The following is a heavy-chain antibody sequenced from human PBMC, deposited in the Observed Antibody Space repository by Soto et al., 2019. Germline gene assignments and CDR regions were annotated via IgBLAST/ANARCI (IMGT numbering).Heavy chain of an antibody. Sequence: GGSLRLSCAASGFTFSSYGMHWVRQAPGKGLEWVAVIWYDGSNKYYADSVKGRFTISRDNSKNTLYLQMNSLRAEDTAVYYCARDTFGRITIFGVVIDYWGQGTLVTVSS. CDR3: ARDTFGRITIFGVVIDY. J-gene: IGHJ4*02. CDR2: IWYDGSNK. V-gene: IGHV3-33*08. D-gene: IGHD3-3*01. CDR1: GFTFSSYG.